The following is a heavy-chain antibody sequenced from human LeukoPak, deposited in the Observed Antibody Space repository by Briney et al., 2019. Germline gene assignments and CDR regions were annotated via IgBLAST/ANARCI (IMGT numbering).Heavy chain of an antibody. Sequence: GGSLRLSCAASGFTFSSYGMHWVRQAPGKGLEWVAVISYDGSNKYYADSVKGRFTISRDNSRNTLYLQMNSLRSDDTAVYYCARDLSDYFDYWGQGTLVTVSS. CDR2: ISYDGSNK. J-gene: IGHJ4*02. CDR3: ARDLSDYFDY. V-gene: IGHV3-30*03. CDR1: GFTFSSYG.